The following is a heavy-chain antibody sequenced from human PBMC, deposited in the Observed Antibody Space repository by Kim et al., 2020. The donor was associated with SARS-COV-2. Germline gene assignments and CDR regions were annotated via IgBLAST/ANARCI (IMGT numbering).Heavy chain of an antibody. V-gene: IGHV4-4*02. D-gene: IGHD3-10*01. CDR3: ARRFYGSGGYGWGAIDY. J-gene: IGHJ4*02. Sequence: LKSRVTISVDKSKNQFSLKLSSVTAADTAVYYCARRFYGSGGYGWGAIDYWGQGTLVTVSS.